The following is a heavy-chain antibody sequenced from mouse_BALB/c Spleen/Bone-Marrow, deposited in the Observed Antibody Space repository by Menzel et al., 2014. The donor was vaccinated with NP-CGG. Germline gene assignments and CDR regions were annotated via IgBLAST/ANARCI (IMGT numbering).Heavy chain of an antibody. CDR3: VRELVRGMDY. D-gene: IGHD1-1*01. Sequence: LEESGAELVRPGTSVKVSCKASGYAFTNYFIVWVKQRPGQGLEWIGVINPGSGGTNYNEKFKGKATLTADKSSSTAYMQLSSLTSDDSAVYFCVRELVRGMDYWGQGTSVTVAS. V-gene: IGHV1-54*01. J-gene: IGHJ4*01. CDR2: INPGSGGT. CDR1: GYAFTNYF.